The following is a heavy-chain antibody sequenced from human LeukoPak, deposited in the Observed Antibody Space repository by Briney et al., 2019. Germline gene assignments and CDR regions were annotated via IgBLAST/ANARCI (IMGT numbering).Heavy chain of an antibody. V-gene: IGHV3-7*01. D-gene: IGHD3-16*01. J-gene: IGHJ6*03. CDR1: GFTFTDYW. Sequence: PGCSLTLSCVVSGFTFTDYWLGWVRQAPGKGLEWVGNIKRDGSDKYYMDSMKGRFTVSTANSEISLHLHMVSLGAEDTAVYYCARVGPQGADHYVDVWGKGTTVTISS. CDR2: IKRDGSDK. CDR3: ARVGPQGADHYVDV.